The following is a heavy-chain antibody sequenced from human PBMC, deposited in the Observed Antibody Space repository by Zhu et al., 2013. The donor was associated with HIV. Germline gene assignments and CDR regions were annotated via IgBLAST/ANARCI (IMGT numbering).Heavy chain of an antibody. CDR1: GYAFTAYN. V-gene: IGHV1-2*02. CDR3: ARRYCTGGSLLPRFT. J-gene: IGHJ5*02. Sequence: QVQLVQSGAEVKKPGASVKVSCKASGYAFTAYNIQWVRQAPGQGLEWMGWINPNTGDTIYAQKFQGRVTMTRDTSTRTAYLELRSDDTAIYYCARRYCTGGSLLPRFTWGQGTLVTVSS. CDR2: INPNTGDT. D-gene: IGHD2-8*02.